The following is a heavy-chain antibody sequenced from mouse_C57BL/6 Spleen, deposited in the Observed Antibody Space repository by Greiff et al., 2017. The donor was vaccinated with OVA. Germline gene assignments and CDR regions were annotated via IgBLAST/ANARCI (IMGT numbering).Heavy chain of an antibody. J-gene: IGHJ2*01. D-gene: IGHD2-14*01. CDR2: IDPENGDT. CDR1: GFNIKDDY. CDR3: TTFGTDY. Sequence: EVKLQESGAELVRPGASVKLSCTASGFNIKDDYMHWVKQRPEQGLEWIGWIDPENGDTEYASKFQGKATITADTSSNTAYLQLSSLTSEDTAVYYCTTFGTDYWGQGTTLTVSS. V-gene: IGHV14-4*01.